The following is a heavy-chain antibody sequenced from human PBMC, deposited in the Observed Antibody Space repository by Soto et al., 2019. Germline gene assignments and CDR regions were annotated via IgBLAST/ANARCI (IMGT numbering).Heavy chain of an antibody. CDR3: AKDRWGDFGDLNLPGY. CDR1: GFTFSSFG. Sequence: QVLLVEPGGGVVQPGRSLRISCAVSGFTFSSFGMHWVRQAPGKGLEWVAVISDDGSSKHYADSLKGRFTISRDKSNNTLYLQMDSLGPEDTAVYYCAKDRWGDFGDLNLPGYWGQGTLVTVSS. J-gene: IGHJ4*02. V-gene: IGHV3-30*18. D-gene: IGHD4-17*01. CDR2: ISDDGSSK.